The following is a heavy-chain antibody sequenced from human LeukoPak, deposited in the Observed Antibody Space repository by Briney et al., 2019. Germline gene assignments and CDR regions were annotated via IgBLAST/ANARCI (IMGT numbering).Heavy chain of an antibody. J-gene: IGHJ5*02. CDR3: ARRTYCSGGSCYSTSINWFDP. CDR2: IYPGDSDT. Sequence: GESLKISCKGSGYSFTSYWLGWVRQMPGKGLEWMGSIYPGDSDTRYSPSFQGQVTISADKSISTAHLQWSSLRASDTAMYYCARRTYCSGGSCYSTSINWFDPWGQGTLVTVSS. V-gene: IGHV5-51*01. CDR1: GYSFTSYW. D-gene: IGHD2-15*01.